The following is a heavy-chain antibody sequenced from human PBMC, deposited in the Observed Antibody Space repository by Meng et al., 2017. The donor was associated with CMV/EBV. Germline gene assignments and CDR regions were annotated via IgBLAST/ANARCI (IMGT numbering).Heavy chain of an antibody. CDR1: SFTRYW. V-gene: IGHV5-10-1*01. CDR3: ARQTKGSSWYDRGNWFDP. CDR2: IGPSDSYT. J-gene: IGHJ5*02. Sequence: SFTRYWISWVRQMAGKGLEWMGRIGPSDSYTNYSPSFQGHVTISADKSISTAYLQWSSLKASDTAMYYCARQTKGSSWYDRGNWFDPWGQGTLVTVSS. D-gene: IGHD6-13*01.